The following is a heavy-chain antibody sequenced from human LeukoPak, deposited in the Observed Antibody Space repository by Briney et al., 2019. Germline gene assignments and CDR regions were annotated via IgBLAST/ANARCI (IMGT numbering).Heavy chain of an antibody. CDR1: GYSFTNFW. D-gene: IGHD3-10*01. Sequence: GESLKISCKGSGYSFTNFWIGWVRQMPGKGLEWMGIIYPGDSDTLYSPSFKGQVTISADKSISTAYLQWSSLKASDTAMYYCARQRADYYGSGSQPNFDYWGQGTLVTVSS. V-gene: IGHV5-51*01. J-gene: IGHJ4*02. CDR3: ARQRADYYGSGSQPNFDY. CDR2: IYPGDSDT.